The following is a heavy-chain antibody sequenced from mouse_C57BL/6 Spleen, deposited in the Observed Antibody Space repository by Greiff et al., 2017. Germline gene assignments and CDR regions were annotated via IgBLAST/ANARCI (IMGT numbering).Heavy chain of an antibody. CDR3: AREGTTVVATPFDY. Sequence: VQLQQPGAELVRPGSSVKLSCKASGYTFTSYWMDWVKQRPGQGLEWIGNIYPSDSETHYNQKFKDKATLTVDKSSSPAYMQLSSLTSEDSAVYYCAREGTTVVATPFDYWGQGTTLTVSS. J-gene: IGHJ2*01. D-gene: IGHD1-1*01. CDR2: IYPSDSET. V-gene: IGHV1-61*01. CDR1: GYTFTSYW.